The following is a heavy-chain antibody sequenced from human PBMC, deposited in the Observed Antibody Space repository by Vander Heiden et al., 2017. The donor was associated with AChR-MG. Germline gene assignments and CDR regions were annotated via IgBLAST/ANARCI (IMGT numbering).Heavy chain of an antibody. Sequence: QAQLQESGPGLVKPSQTLSVTCTVSGDSISSGGYYWSWIRQHPGQGLEWIGYIYYSGLSLYNPSLRSRLTISVDKSNNQFSLKLTSVTAADTAIYYCAKELRTWGQGTLVTVSS. CDR1: GDSISSGGYY. D-gene: IGHD1-7*01. CDR3: AKELRT. J-gene: IGHJ4*02. CDR2: IYYSGLS. V-gene: IGHV4-31*03.